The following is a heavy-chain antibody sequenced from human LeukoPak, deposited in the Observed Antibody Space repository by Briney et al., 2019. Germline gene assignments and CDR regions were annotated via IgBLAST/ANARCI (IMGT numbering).Heavy chain of an antibody. V-gene: IGHV4-34*01. CDR3: ARHDQNMVRGVMFGY. Sequence: PSETLSLTCTVSGGSISSYYWSWIRQPPGKGLEWIGEINHSGSTNYNPSLKSRVTISVDTSKNQFSLKLSSVTAADTAVYYCARHDQNMVRGVMFGYWGQGTLVTVSS. J-gene: IGHJ4*02. CDR2: INHSGST. CDR1: GGSISSYY. D-gene: IGHD3-10*01.